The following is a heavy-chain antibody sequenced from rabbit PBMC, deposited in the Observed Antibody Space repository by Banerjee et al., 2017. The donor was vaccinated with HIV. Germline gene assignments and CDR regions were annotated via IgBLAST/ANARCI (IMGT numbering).Heavy chain of an antibody. V-gene: IGHV1S43*01. CDR1: GFDLSSDYY. Sequence: QEQLEESGGGLVKPEGSLTLTCKASGFDLSSDYYMCWVRQAPGKGLEWIAYIYPDYGSTDYASWVNGRFTISLDNAQNTVFLQMTSLTAADTATYFCARLPYGYAGYAYASRYFNLWGPGTLVTVS. CDR3: ARLPYGYAGYAYASRYFNL. CDR2: IYPDYGST. D-gene: IGHD6-1*01. J-gene: IGHJ4*01.